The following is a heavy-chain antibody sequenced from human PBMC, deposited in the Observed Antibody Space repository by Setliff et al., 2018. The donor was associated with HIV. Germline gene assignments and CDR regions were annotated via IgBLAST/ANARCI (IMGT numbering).Heavy chain of an antibody. CDR3: ARVRLVRYYMDV. CDR1: GVSISNYY. J-gene: IGHJ6*03. V-gene: IGHV4-59*01. D-gene: IGHD3-10*01. CDR2: IYYSGST. Sequence: SETLSLTCSVSGVSISNYYWSWIRQPPGKGLEWIGYIYYSGSTNYNPSLKSRVTISVDTSKNQFSLKLSSVTAADTAVYYCARVRLVRYYMDVWGKGTTVTVSS.